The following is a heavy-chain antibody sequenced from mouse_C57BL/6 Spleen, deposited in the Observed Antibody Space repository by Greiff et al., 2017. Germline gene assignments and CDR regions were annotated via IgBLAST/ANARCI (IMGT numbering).Heavy chain of an antibody. J-gene: IGHJ2*01. V-gene: IGHV5-16*01. CDR2: INYDGGST. Sequence: EVNLVESEGGLVQPGSSMKLSCTASGFTFSDYYMAWVRQVPEKGLEWMVNINYDGGSTYYLASLKSRFIISRDNAKNTLYLQMGSLKSEDTATYYCAREGGYDGGVYFGYWGQGTTLTVSS. D-gene: IGHD2-14*01. CDR1: GFTFSDYY. CDR3: AREGGYDGGVYFGY.